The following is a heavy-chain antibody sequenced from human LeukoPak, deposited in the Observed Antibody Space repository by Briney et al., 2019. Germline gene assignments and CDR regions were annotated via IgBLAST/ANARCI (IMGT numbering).Heavy chain of an antibody. V-gene: IGHV4-39*07. D-gene: IGHD3-16*01. CDR1: GGSISSRSYY. CDR2: MYYSGST. CDR3: ARQYYDYVWGTHPYYFDY. Sequence: SETLSLTCIVSGGSISSRSYYWGWIRQPPGKGLEWIGSMYYSGSTCYNPSLKSRVTISVDTSKNQFSLKLSSVTAADTAVYYCARQYYDYVWGTHPYYFDYWGQGTLVTVSS. J-gene: IGHJ4*02.